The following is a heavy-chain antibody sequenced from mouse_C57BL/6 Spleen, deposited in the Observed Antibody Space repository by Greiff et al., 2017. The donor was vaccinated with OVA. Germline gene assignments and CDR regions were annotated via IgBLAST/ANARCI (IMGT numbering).Heavy chain of an antibody. CDR2: INPNNGGT. Sequence: EVQLQQSGPELVKPGASVKISCKASGYTFTDYYMNWVKQSHGKSLEWIGDINPNNGGTSYNQKFKGKATLTVDKSSSTAYMELRSLTSEDSAVYYCARGNWDPHYYAMDYWGQGTSVTVSS. J-gene: IGHJ4*01. CDR3: ARGNWDPHYYAMDY. V-gene: IGHV1-26*01. CDR1: GYTFTDYY. D-gene: IGHD4-1*01.